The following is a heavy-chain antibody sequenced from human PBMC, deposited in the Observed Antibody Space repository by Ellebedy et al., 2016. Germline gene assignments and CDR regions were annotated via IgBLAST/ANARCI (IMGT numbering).Heavy chain of an antibody. Sequence: ASVKVSCKASGYTFTSYAMHWVRQAPGQRLEWMGWINAGNGNTKYSQKFQGRVTITRDTSTSTVYMELSSLRSEDTAVYYCARDNMIVVNDAFDIWGQGTMVTVSS. CDR2: INAGNGNT. V-gene: IGHV1-3*01. CDR1: GYTFTSYA. J-gene: IGHJ3*02. CDR3: ARDNMIVVNDAFDI. D-gene: IGHD3-22*01.